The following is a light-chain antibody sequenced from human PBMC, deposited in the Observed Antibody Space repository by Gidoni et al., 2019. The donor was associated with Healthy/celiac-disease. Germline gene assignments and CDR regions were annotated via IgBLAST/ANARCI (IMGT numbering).Light chain of an antibody. CDR2: KAS. CDR3: QQYNSYSWT. CDR1: QSISSW. V-gene: IGKV1-5*03. Sequence: DIQMTQPPSTLSASVGDRVTIPCRASQSISSWLAWYQQKPGNAPKLLIYKASSLESGVPSRFSGSGSGTEFTLTISSLQPDDFATYYCQQYNSYSWTFGQGTKVEIK. J-gene: IGKJ1*01.